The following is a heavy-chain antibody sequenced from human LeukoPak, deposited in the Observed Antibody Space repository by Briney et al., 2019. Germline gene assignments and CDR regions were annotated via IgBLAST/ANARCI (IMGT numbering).Heavy chain of an antibody. J-gene: IGHJ4*02. D-gene: IGHD2-2*01. CDR3: ARASVGCSGTSCYPLLGY. CDR1: GGTFSSYA. Sequence: SVKVSCKASGGTFSSYAISWVRQAPGQGLEWVGGIIPIFGTANYAQKFQGRVTITTDESTSTAYMELSSLRSEDTAVYYCARASVGCSGTSCYPLLGYWGQGTLVTVSS. CDR2: IIPIFGTA. V-gene: IGHV1-69*05.